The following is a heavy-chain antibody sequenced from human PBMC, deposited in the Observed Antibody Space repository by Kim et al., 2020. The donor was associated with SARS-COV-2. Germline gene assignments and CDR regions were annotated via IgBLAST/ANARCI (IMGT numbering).Heavy chain of an antibody. V-gene: IGHV4-61*08. CDR2: IYYSGST. CDR3: ARGSASGWSRLYYYYYGLDV. Sequence: SETLSLTCTVSGGSVSSGGYYWSWIRQPPGKGLEWIGYIYYSGSTNYNPSLKSRVTISVDTSKNQFSLKLSSVTAADTAVYYCARGSASGWSRLYYYYYGLDVWGDGATGTASS. D-gene: IGHD6-19*01. J-gene: IGHJ6*04. CDR1: GGSVSSGGYY.